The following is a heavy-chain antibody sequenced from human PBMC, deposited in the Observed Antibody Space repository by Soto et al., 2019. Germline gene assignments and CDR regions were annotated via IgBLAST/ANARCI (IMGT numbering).Heavy chain of an antibody. CDR2: ISGSGGST. CDR3: AKVRLSDYYYYYGMDV. D-gene: IGHD3-10*01. J-gene: IGHJ6*02. V-gene: IGHV3-23*01. Sequence: GGSLRLSCAASGLTFSNYAMSWVRQAPGKGLEWVSAISGSGGSTFYADSVKGRFTISRDNSRNMLYLRMNSLRAEDTAVYYCAKVRLSDYYYYYGMDVWGQGTTVTVSS. CDR1: GLTFSNYA.